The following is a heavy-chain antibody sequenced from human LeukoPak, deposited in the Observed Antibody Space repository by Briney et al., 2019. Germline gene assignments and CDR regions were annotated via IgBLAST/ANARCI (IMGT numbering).Heavy chain of an antibody. Sequence: GGSLRLSCAASGFTVSSNYMSWVRQAPGKGLEWVSVIYSGGSTYYADSVKGRFTNSRDNSKNTLYLQMNSLRAEDTAVYYCARAAYCGGDCYSDLFDYWGQGTLVTVSS. J-gene: IGHJ4*02. CDR2: IYSGGST. V-gene: IGHV3-66*01. CDR3: ARAAYCGGDCYSDLFDY. D-gene: IGHD2-21*02. CDR1: GFTVSSNY.